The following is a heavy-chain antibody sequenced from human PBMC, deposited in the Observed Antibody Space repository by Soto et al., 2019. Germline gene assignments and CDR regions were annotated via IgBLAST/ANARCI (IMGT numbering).Heavy chain of an antibody. Sequence: SETLSLTCAVYGGSFSGYYWSWIRQPPGKGLEWIGEINHSGSTNYNPSLKSRVTISVDTSKNQFSLKLSSVTAADTAVYYCASLSPGAAAGTPSAFYYYYGMDVWGQGTTVTVSS. V-gene: IGHV4-34*01. J-gene: IGHJ6*02. D-gene: IGHD6-13*01. CDR1: GGSFSGYY. CDR2: INHSGST. CDR3: ASLSPGAAAGTPSAFYYYYGMDV.